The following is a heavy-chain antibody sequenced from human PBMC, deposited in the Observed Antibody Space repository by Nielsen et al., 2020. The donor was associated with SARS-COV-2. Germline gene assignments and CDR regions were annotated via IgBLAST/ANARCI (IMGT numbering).Heavy chain of an antibody. D-gene: IGHD4-23*01. CDR2: ISYDGSNK. CDR1: GFTFSHYA. Sequence: GGSLRLSCVASGFTFSHYAIHWVRQAPGKGLEWVAIISYDGSNKYYADSVKGRFTISRDDSKNTLYLQMNSLRPEDTAVYYCANPPCYDGYCYFDHWGQGTLVTVSS. CDR3: ANPPCYDGYCYFDH. V-gene: IGHV3-30*04. J-gene: IGHJ4*02.